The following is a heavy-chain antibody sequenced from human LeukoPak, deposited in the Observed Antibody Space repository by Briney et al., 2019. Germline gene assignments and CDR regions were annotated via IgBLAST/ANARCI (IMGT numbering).Heavy chain of an antibody. CDR2: ISGSGGST. V-gene: IGHV3-23*01. CDR1: GFTFSSYA. D-gene: IGHD3-22*01. Sequence: GGSLRLSCAASGFTFSSYAMSWVRRAPGKGLEWVSAISGSGGSTYYADSVKGRFTISRDNSKNTLYLQMNSLRAEDTAVYYCAKARGSGTYYYDSSGYYFASRVLNDAFDIWGQGTMVTVSS. J-gene: IGHJ3*02. CDR3: AKARGSGTYYYDSSGYYFASRVLNDAFDI.